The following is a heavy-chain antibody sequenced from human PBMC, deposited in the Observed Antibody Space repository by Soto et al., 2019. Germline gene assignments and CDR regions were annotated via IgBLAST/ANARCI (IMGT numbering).Heavy chain of an antibody. V-gene: IGHV3-9*01. CDR1: GFTFDDYA. CDR2: ISWNSGSI. D-gene: IGHD3-10*01. CDR3: AKDMNLLWFGELGRDAFDI. J-gene: IGHJ3*02. Sequence: GGSLRLSCAASGFTFDDYAMHWVRQAPGKGLEWVSGISWNSGSIGYADSVKGRFTISRDNAKNSLYLQMNSLRAEDTALYYCAKDMNLLWFGELGRDAFDIWGQGTMVTVSS.